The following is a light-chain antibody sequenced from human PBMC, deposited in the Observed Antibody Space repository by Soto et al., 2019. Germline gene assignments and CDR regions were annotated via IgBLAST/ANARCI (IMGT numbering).Light chain of an antibody. V-gene: IGKV3-20*01. J-gene: IGKJ1*01. CDR3: QQYGSSPRT. CDR2: GAS. Sequence: EIVLTQSPDTLSLSPGERATLSCRASQSVSSSYLAWYQQKPGQAPRLLIYGASTRATGIPARFSGSGSGTEFTLTINSLQSEDFAVYYCQQYGSSPRTFGQGTKVDIK. CDR1: QSVSSSY.